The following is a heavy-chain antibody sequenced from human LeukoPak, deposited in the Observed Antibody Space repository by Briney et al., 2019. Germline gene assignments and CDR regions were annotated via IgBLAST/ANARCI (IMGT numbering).Heavy chain of an antibody. CDR2: ISSGGSTI. Sequence: SGGSLRLSCAASGFTFSDYYMSWIRQAPGKGLEWVSSISSGGSTIYHADSVKGRFTISRDNAKNSLYLQMNSLRAEDTAVYYCARDGFSDYGGNCVDYWGQGTLVTVSS. J-gene: IGHJ4*02. D-gene: IGHD4-23*01. CDR3: ARDGFSDYGGNCVDY. V-gene: IGHV3-11*04. CDR1: GFTFSDYY.